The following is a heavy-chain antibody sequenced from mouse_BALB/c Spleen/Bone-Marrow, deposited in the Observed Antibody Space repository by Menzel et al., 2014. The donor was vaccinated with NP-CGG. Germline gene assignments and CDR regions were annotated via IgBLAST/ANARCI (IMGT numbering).Heavy chain of an antibody. CDR1: GYTFTSYY. CDR2: INPSNGGT. CDR3: TRGRRDAMDY. V-gene: IGHV1S81*02. J-gene: IGHJ4*01. Sequence: VQLQQSGAELVKPGASVKLSCKASGYTFTSYYMYWVKQRPGQGLEWIGEINPSNGGTNFNEKFKSKATLTVDKSSSTAYMQLSSLTSEDSAVYYCTRGRRDAMDYGGQGTSVTVSS.